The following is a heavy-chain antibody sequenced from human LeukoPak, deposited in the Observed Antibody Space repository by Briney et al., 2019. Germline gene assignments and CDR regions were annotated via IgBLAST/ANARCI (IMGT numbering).Heavy chain of an antibody. CDR1: GATFSSYG. CDR2: IIPILGIA. Sequence: SVKVSCKASGATFSSYGVSWVRQAPGQGLEWMGRIIPILGIANHAQKFQGRVTITADKSTSTAYMELRSLRSDDTAVYYCARDIERYYYDSSGYSPRTPFDYWGQGTLVTVSS. D-gene: IGHD3-22*01. J-gene: IGHJ4*02. V-gene: IGHV1-69*04. CDR3: ARDIERYYYDSSGYSPRTPFDY.